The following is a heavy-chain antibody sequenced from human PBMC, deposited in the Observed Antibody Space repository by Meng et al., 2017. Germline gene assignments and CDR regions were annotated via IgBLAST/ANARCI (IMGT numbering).Heavy chain of an antibody. D-gene: IGHD5-24*01. J-gene: IGHJ3*02. CDR2: IDWDDDK. V-gene: IGHV2-70*20. CDR3: SRRQKRRGRDGYNYGDAFDI. CDR1: GFSLSTSGMC. Sequence: SGPTLVKPTQTLTLTCTFSGFSLSTSGMCVSWVRQPPGKALAWLALIDWDDDKYYSTSLKTRLTISKDTSKNQVVLTMTNMNPVDTATYYCSRRQKRRGRDGYNYGDAFDIWGQGTMVTVSS.